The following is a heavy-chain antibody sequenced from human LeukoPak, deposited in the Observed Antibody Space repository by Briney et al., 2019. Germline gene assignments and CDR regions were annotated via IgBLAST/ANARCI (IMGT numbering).Heavy chain of an antibody. J-gene: IGHJ4*02. CDR3: VKDRWVDH. V-gene: IGHV3-64D*06. D-gene: IGHD6-13*01. CDR1: GFIFSPYA. Sequence: GGSLRLSCSASGFIFSPYAMHWVRQAPEKGLEYVSSISGEGKTTYYADSVKGRFTISRDNSKNTLYLQMSSLRPEDTAVYYCVKDRWVDHWGQGTLVTVSS. CDR2: ISGEGKTT.